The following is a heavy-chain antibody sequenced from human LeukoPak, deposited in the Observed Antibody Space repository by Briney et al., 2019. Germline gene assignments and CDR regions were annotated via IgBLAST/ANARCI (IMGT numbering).Heavy chain of an antibody. CDR1: GFTFSSYA. V-gene: IGHV3-23*01. CDR3: AKHRMVRGVVTDYYFDY. D-gene: IGHD3-10*01. CDR2: MSGSGGTT. Sequence: GGSLRLSCAASGFTFSSYAMSWVRQAPGKGLEGVATMSGSGGTTYYADSVKGRFTISRDNSKNTLYMQMNSLRAEDTAVYYCAKHRMVRGVVTDYYFDYWGQGTLVTVSS. J-gene: IGHJ4*02.